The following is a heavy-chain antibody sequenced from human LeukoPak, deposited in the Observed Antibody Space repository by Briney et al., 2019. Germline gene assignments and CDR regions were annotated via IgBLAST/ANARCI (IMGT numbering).Heavy chain of an antibody. CDR1: GGSISSGGYY. Sequence: PSETLSLTCTVSGGSISSGGYYWSWTRQHPGKGLEWIGYIYYSRSTYYNPSLKSRVTISVDTSKNQFSLKLSSVTAADTAVYYCARVLRTGYYRGPFDYWGQGTLVTVSS. CDR3: ARVLRTGYYRGPFDY. D-gene: IGHD3/OR15-3a*01. CDR2: IYYSRST. J-gene: IGHJ4*02. V-gene: IGHV4-31*03.